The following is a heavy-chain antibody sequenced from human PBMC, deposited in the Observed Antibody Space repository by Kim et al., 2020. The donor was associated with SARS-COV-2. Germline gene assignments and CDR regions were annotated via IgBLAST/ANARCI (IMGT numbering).Heavy chain of an antibody. D-gene: IGHD2-15*01. V-gene: IGHV3-33*03. Sequence: SVKGRFTISKDFSKKTLFLQMNSLSAEDTALYYCAKASRSTISGHYYAMDLWGQGTTVTVSS. J-gene: IGHJ6*01. CDR3: AKASRSTISGHYYAMDL.